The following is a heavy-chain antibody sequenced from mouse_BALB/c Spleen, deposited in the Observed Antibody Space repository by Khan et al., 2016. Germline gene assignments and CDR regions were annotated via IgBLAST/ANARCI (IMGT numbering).Heavy chain of an antibody. J-gene: IGHJ1*01. CDR3: ARGGYYSHWSFDV. CDR1: GYTFTSYW. V-gene: IGHV1-52*01. D-gene: IGHD2-3*01. Sequence: QVQLQQSGAELVRPGASVKLSCKASGYTFTSYWMNWVKQRPEQGLEWIGRIDPYDSETHYNQKFNDKAILTVDKSSSTAYLQLSSLKSEDSAVPCSARGGYYSHWSFDVWGAGTTVPVSS. CDR2: IDPYDSET.